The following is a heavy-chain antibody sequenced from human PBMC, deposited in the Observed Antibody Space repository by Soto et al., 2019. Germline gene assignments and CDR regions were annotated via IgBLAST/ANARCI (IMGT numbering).Heavy chain of an antibody. Sequence: LSLPCAVYGGSFSGYYWSWIRQPPGKGREWIGEIHHSGSTNYNPSLKSRVTISVDTSKNQFSLRLSSVTAADTAVYYCARGENWNYGTFDYWGQGTLVTVSS. CDR3: ARGENWNYGTFDY. CDR1: GGSFSGYY. V-gene: IGHV4-34*01. CDR2: IHHSGST. J-gene: IGHJ4*02. D-gene: IGHD1-7*01.